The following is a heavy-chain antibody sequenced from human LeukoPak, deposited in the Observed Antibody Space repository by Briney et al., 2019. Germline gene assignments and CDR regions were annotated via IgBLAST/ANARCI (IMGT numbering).Heavy chain of an antibody. CDR1: GGSISSYY. D-gene: IGHD1-26*01. CDR3: ARGGNYWPQWWFDP. Sequence: SETLSLTCTVSGGSISSYYWSWIRQPPGKGLEWIAYIHYSGTTNYNPSLKSRVTISIDTSKNQFSLNLSSVTAADTAVYYCARGGNYWPQWWFDPWGRGTLVSVSS. CDR2: IHYSGTT. J-gene: IGHJ5*02. V-gene: IGHV4-59*01.